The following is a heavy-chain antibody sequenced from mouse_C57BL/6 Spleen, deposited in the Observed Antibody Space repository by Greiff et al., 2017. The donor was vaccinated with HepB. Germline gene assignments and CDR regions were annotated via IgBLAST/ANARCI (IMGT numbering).Heavy chain of an antibody. Sequence: VHLVESGAELVRPGASVTLSCKASGYTFTDYEMHWVKQTPVHGLEWIGAIDPETGGTAYNQKFKGKAILTADKSSSTAYMELRSLTSEDSAVYYCTRKLYYGSSYGYFDVWGTGTTVTVSS. CDR2: IDPETGGT. V-gene: IGHV1-15*01. J-gene: IGHJ1*03. D-gene: IGHD1-1*01. CDR1: GYTFTDYE. CDR3: TRKLYYGSSYGYFDV.